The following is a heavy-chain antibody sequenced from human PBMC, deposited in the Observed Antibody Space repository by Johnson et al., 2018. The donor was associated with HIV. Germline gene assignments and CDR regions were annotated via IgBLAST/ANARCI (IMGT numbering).Heavy chain of an antibody. CDR2: INSDGSST. CDR1: GFTFSSYW. CDR3: ARAVRSSDAFDI. J-gene: IGHJ3*02. Sequence: VRLVESGGGLVQPGGSLRLSCAASGFTFSSYWMHWVRQAPGQGLVWVSRINSDGSSTSYADSVKGRFTISRDNAKNTLYLQMNSLRAEDTAVYYCARAVRSSDAFDIWGQGTMVTVSS. V-gene: IGHV3-74*02. D-gene: IGHD6-6*01.